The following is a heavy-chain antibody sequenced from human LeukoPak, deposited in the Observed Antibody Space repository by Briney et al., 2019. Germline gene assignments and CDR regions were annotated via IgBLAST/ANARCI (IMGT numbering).Heavy chain of an antibody. V-gene: IGHV1-69*13. J-gene: IGHJ5*02. Sequence: GASVKVSCKASGGTFSSCAISWVRQAPGQGLEWRGGIIPIFGTANYAQKFQGRVTITSDESTSTAYMELSSLRSEDTAVYYCARHCGGRMRQQLVRSRPHWFDPWGQGTLVTVSS. CDR1: GGTFSSCA. D-gene: IGHD6-6*01. CDR3: ARHCGGRMRQQLVRSRPHWFDP. CDR2: IIPIFGTA.